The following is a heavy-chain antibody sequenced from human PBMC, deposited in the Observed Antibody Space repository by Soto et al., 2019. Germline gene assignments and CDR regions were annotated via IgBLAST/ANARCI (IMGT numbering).Heavy chain of an antibody. Sequence: QVQLVQSGAEVKKPGSSVKVSCKASGGTFSSYAISWVRQAPGQGLEWMGGNSPIFGTANYAQKFQGRVTIPADESTSTAYMELSSLRSEDTAVYYCARGDYVDNTPRNPLGYYYYGMDVWGQGTTVTVSS. CDR3: ARGDYVDNTPRNPLGYYYYGMDV. CDR2: NSPIFGTA. CDR1: GGTFSSYA. V-gene: IGHV1-69*12. J-gene: IGHJ6*02. D-gene: IGHD3-16*01.